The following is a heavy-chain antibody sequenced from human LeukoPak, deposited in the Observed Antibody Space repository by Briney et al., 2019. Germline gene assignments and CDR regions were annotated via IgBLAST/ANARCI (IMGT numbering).Heavy chain of an antibody. V-gene: IGHV1-8*01. J-gene: IGHJ6*02. Sequence: GASVKVSCKASGYTFTSYDINWVRQATGQGLEWMGWMNPNSGNTGYAQKFQGRVTMTRNTSISTAYMELSSLRSEDTAVYYCARGLRYYYGSGSPKPRYYYYGMDVRGRGTTVTVSS. CDR1: GYTFTSYD. D-gene: IGHD3-10*01. CDR3: ARGLRYYYGSGSPKPRYYYYGMDV. CDR2: MNPNSGNT.